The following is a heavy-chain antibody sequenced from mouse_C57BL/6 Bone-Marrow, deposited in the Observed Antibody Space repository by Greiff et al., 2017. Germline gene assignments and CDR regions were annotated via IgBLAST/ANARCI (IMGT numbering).Heavy chain of an antibody. D-gene: IGHD2-5*01. J-gene: IGHJ3*01. V-gene: IGHV1-59*01. CDR2: IDPSDSYT. CDR1: GYTFTSYW. CDR3: ARSYYSNYEAY. Sequence: QVQLQQPGAELVRPGTSVKLSCKASGYTFTSYWMHWVKQRPGQGLEWIGVIDPSDSYTNYNQKFKGKATLTVDTSSSTAYMQLSSLTSEDSAVYYCARSYYSNYEAYWGQGTLVTVSA.